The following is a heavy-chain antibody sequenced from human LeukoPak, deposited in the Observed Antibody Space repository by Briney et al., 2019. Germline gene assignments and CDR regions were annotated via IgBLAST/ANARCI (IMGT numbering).Heavy chain of an antibody. Sequence: GASVKVSCKASGGTFSSYAISWVRRAPGQGLEWMGGIIPIFGTANYAQKFQGRVTITTDESTSTAYMELSSLRSEDTAVYYCARVQGIKLELRSWGQGTLVTVSS. CDR3: ARVQGIKLELRS. J-gene: IGHJ4*02. CDR2: IIPIFGTA. CDR1: GGTFSSYA. D-gene: IGHD1-7*01. V-gene: IGHV1-69*05.